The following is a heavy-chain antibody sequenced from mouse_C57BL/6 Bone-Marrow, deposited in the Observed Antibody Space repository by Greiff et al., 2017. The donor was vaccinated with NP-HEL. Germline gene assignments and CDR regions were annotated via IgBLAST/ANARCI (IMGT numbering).Heavy chain of an antibody. Sequence: VQLQQSGPELVKPGASVKISCKASGYTFTDYYMNWVKQSHGKSLEWIGDINPNNGGTSYNQKFKGKATLTVDKSSSTAYMELRSLTSEDSAVYYCARRCWDSFEYWGQGTTLTVSS. CDR2: INPNNGGT. CDR1: GYTFTDYY. V-gene: IGHV1-26*01. J-gene: IGHJ2*01. D-gene: IGHD4-1*01. CDR3: ARRCWDSFEY.